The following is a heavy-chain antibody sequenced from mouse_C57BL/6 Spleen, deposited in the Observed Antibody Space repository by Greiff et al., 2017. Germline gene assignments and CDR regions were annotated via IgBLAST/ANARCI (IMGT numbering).Heavy chain of an antibody. J-gene: IGHJ1*03. CDR3: ARHPPRCGIYGYFDV. D-gene: IGHD1-1*02. Sequence: QVQLQQPGAELVRPGSSVKLSCKASGYTFTSYWMDWVKQRPGQGLEWIGNIYPSDSETHYNQKFKAKATLTVDKSSSTAYMQLHGLTSDDSADYSGARHPPRCGIYGYFDVWGTGTTVTVSS. V-gene: IGHV1-61*01. CDR2: IYPSDSET. CDR1: GYTFTSYW.